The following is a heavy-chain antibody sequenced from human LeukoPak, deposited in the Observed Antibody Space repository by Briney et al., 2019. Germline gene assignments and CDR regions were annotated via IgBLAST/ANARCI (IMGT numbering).Heavy chain of an antibody. Sequence: GGSLRLSCAASGFTFSSYAMSWVRQAPGKGLEWVSAISGSGGSTYYADSVKGRFTISRDNSKNTLYLQMNSLRAEDTAVYYCARGEVTMIVVVTEAYGMDVWGQGTTVTVSS. CDR3: ARGEVTMIVVVTEAYGMDV. D-gene: IGHD3-22*01. V-gene: IGHV3-23*01. J-gene: IGHJ6*02. CDR2: ISGSGGST. CDR1: GFTFSSYA.